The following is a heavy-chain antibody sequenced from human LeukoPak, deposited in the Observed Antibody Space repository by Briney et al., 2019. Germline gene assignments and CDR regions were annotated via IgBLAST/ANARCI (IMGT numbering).Heavy chain of an antibody. V-gene: IGHV3-21*01. Sequence: PGGSLRLSCAASGFTFSSYSMNWVRQAPGKGLEWVSSISSSSYIYYADSVKGRFTISRDDAVNSLYLQMNSLRAEDTAVYYCARGRHNAFDIWGQGTIVTVSS. CDR1: GFTFSSYS. CDR3: ARGRHNAFDI. J-gene: IGHJ3*02. CDR2: ISSSSYI.